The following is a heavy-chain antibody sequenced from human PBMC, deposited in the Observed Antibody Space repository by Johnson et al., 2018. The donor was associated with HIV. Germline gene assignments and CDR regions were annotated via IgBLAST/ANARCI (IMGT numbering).Heavy chain of an antibody. CDR2: IRYDGSNK. CDR1: GFTFSSYG. D-gene: IGHD3-10*01. J-gene: IGHJ3*02. Sequence: QVQLVESGGGLVQPGGSLRLSCAASGFTFSSYGMHWVRQAPGKGLEWVAFIRYDGSNKYYADSVKGRFTISRDNSKNTLYLQMNSLRAEDTAVYYCAKDLNYGSGPVDIWGQGTMVTVSS. CDR3: AKDLNYGSGPVDI. V-gene: IGHV3-30*02.